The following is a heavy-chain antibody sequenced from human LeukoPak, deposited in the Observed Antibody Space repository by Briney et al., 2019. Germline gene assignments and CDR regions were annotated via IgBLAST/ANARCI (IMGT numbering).Heavy chain of an antibody. Sequence: GGSLRLSCAASGFTFSRYWMHWVRQAPGKGLVWVSRINSDGSFTTYADSVEGRFTISRDNAKNTLYPQMNSLRADDTAVYYCARDPNYDSSGYPFDYWGQGTLVTVSS. CDR3: ARDPNYDSSGYPFDY. CDR1: GFTFSRYW. V-gene: IGHV3-74*01. D-gene: IGHD3-22*01. CDR2: INSDGSFT. J-gene: IGHJ4*02.